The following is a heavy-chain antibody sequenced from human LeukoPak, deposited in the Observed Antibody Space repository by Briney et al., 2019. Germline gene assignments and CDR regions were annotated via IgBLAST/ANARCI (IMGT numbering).Heavy chain of an antibody. J-gene: IGHJ4*02. CDR1: GYTFTSYY. CDR2: INPSGGST. D-gene: IGHD3-10*01. Sequence: ASVKVSCKASGYTFTSYYMHWVRQAPGQGLEWMGIINPSGGSTSYAQKFQGRVTMTRDTSTSTVYMELSSLRSEDTAVYYCARGRHMYGSGSYLFDYWGQGTLVTVSS. CDR3: ARGRHMYGSGSYLFDY. V-gene: IGHV1-46*01.